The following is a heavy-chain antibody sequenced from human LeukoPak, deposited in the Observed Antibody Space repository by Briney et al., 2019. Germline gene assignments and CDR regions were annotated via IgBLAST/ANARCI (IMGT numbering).Heavy chain of an antibody. CDR3: ARASPQYSSSDY. J-gene: IGHJ4*02. Sequence: GGSLRLSCTASGVIFSSYSMNWVRQSAGKGLEWVSSISSGSKYIYYADSVKGRFTISRDNARNSLYLQMNSLRAEDTAVYYCARASPQYSSSDYWGQGTLVTVSS. V-gene: IGHV3-21*01. D-gene: IGHD6-6*01. CDR2: ISSGSKYI. CDR1: GVIFSSYS.